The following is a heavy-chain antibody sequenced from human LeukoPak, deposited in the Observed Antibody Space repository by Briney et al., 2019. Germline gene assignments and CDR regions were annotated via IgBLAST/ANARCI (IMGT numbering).Heavy chain of an antibody. CDR3: TRSYRYSGSYLFY. CDR1: GFTFSGSS. V-gene: IGHV3-73*01. CDR2: IRSKANSYAT. D-gene: IGHD1-26*01. J-gene: IGHJ4*02. Sequence: GGSLTLSCAASGFTFSGSSMHWVRQASGKGLEGVGRIRSKANSYATAYAASVKGRFTIPRDDSKNTAYLQMNSLKTEDTAVYYCTRSYRYSGSYLFYWGQGTLVTVSS.